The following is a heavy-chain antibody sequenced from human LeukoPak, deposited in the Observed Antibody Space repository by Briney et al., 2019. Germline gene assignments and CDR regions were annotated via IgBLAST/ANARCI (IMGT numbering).Heavy chain of an antibody. CDR2: ISSSSGYI. J-gene: IGHJ4*02. CDR1: GFAFSSYS. V-gene: IGHV3-21*01. CDR3: ARVTRSGWDY. Sequence: GGSLRLSCAASGFAFSSYSMNWVRKAPGKGLKWVSSISSSSGYIYYADSVKGRFTISRDNAKNSLYLQMNSLRAEDTAVYYCARVTRSGWDYWGQGTLVTVSS. D-gene: IGHD6-19*01.